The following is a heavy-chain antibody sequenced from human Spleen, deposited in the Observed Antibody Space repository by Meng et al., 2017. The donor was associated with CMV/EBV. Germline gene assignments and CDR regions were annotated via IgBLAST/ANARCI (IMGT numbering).Heavy chain of an antibody. D-gene: IGHD7-27*01. CDR2: ISESGDST. CDR1: GVRLSNYA. Sequence: GGSLRLSCVASGVRLSNYAMNWVRQAPGKGLEWVAAISESGDSTFYADSVTGRLTRSRDNSKNAVHLQMDRLRAEDTAVYYCAKLEANWGLRVRTFDYWGQGTVVTVSS. J-gene: IGHJ4*02. V-gene: IGHV3-23*01. CDR3: AKLEANWGLRVRTFDY.